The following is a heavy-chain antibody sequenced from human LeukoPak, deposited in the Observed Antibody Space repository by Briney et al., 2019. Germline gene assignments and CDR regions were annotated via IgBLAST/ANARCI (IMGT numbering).Heavy chain of an antibody. J-gene: IGHJ4*02. Sequence: GGSLRLSCAASGFRLSSYGMSWVRQAPGKGLEWVSAISGSGVSTYYADSVKGRFTSSRDNSRNTLYLQMHSLRAEDTAIYYCAKDQHRFYYDTSGYYYYFDYWGQGTLVTVSS. CDR2: ISGSGVST. CDR1: GFRLSSYG. CDR3: AKDQHRFYYDTSGYYYYFDY. V-gene: IGHV3-23*01. D-gene: IGHD3-22*01.